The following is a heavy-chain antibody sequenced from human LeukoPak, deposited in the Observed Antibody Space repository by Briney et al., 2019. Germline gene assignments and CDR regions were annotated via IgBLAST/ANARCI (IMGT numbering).Heavy chain of an antibody. D-gene: IGHD2-2*01. J-gene: IGHJ4*02. Sequence: ASVNVSCKASGYSFTSYCISWVRQAPGRGLEWMGWISAYNGNTNYAQKLQGRVIMTTDTSTSTAYMKLRSLRSDDTAVYYCARDHEFCRSTSCYAIDYWGQGTLVTVSS. CDR3: ARDHEFCRSTSCYAIDY. V-gene: IGHV1-18*01. CDR2: ISAYNGNT. CDR1: GYSFTSYC.